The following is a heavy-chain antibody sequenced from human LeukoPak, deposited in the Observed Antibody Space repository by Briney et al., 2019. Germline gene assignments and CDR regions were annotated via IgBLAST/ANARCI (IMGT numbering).Heavy chain of an antibody. Sequence: GASVKVSCKASGYTFTSYAMNWVRQAPGQGLEWMGWINTNTGNPTYAQGFTGRFVFSLDTSVSTAYLQISSLKAEDTAVYYCARGPYYDILTGYLRYNWFDPWGQGTLVTVSS. CDR2: INTNTGNP. V-gene: IGHV7-4-1*02. CDR1: GYTFTSYA. CDR3: ARGPYYDILTGYLRYNWFDP. D-gene: IGHD3-9*01. J-gene: IGHJ5*02.